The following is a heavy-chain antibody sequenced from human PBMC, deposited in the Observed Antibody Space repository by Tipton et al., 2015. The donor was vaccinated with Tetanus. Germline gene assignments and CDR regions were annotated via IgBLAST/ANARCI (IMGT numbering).Heavy chain of an antibody. J-gene: IGHJ6*02. Sequence: GLVKPSETLSLTCTVSGGSISSTSYYWGWIRQPPGKGLEWIGSFFYSGSTYYKPSLKSRVTISVDTSKNQFSLKLSSVTAADTAVYYCARHVHGFGALLTPAATHYYYGMDVWGQGTTVTVSS. CDR3: ARHVHGFGALLTPAATHYYYGMDV. CDR2: FFYSGST. D-gene: IGHD2-2*01. CDR1: GGSISSTSYY. V-gene: IGHV4-39*01.